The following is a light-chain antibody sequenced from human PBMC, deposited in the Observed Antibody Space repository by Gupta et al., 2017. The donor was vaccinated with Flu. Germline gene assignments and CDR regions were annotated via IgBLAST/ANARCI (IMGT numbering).Light chain of an antibody. CDR1: QSISSW. J-gene: IGKJ1*01. CDR3: QQYNSNPWT. V-gene: IGKV1-5*03. CDR2: NAS. Sequence: IHMAQSPSTLSASVGDRVTITCRASQSISSWLDWYQQKPGKAPKLLIYNASSLESGVPSRFSGSGSGTEFTLTISSLQPDDFATYYCQQYNSNPWTFGQGTKVEIK.